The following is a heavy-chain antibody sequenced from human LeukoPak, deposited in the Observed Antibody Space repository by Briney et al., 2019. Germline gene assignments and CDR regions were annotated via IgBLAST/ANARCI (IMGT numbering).Heavy chain of an antibody. CDR2: IYTSGST. CDR1: GGSISSYY. J-gene: IGHJ5*02. CDR3: AREKSICSSTSCYFWFDP. V-gene: IGHV4-4*07. D-gene: IGHD2-2*01. Sequence: PSETLSLTRTVSGGSISSYYWSWIRQPAGKGLEWIGRIYTSGSTNYNPSLKSRVTMSVDTSKNQFSLKLSSVTAADTAVYYCAREKSICSSTSCYFWFDPWGQGTLATVSS.